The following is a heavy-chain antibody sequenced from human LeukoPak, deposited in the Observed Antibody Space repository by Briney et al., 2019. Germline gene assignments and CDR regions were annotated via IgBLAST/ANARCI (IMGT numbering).Heavy chain of an antibody. J-gene: IGHJ4*02. D-gene: IGHD1-26*01. CDR3: ASGAGGWELLTKSSFDY. CDR2: ISYDGGNK. CDR1: GFTFGSYA. V-gene: IGHV3-30*04. Sequence: GGSLRLSCAASGFTFGSYAFHWVRQAPGKGLEWVADISYDGGNKYYADSVKGRFTISRDNSMNTLFLQMNSLRLDDTAVYYCASGAGGWELLTKSSFDYWGQGTLVTVSS.